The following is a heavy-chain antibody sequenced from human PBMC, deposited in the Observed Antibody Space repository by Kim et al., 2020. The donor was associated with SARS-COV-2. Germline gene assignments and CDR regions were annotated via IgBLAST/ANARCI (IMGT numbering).Heavy chain of an antibody. V-gene: IGHV3-48*04. J-gene: IGHJ3*02. CDR3: VVAETYYGSSGYYVGAFDI. Sequence: GGSLRLSCAASGFTFSSYSMNWVRQAPGKGLEWVSYISSSSSTIYYADSVKGRFTISRDNAKNSLYLQMNSLRAEDTAVYYCVVAETYYGSSGYYVGAFDIWGQGTMVTVSS. CDR2: ISSSSSTI. CDR1: GFTFSSYS. D-gene: IGHD3-22*01.